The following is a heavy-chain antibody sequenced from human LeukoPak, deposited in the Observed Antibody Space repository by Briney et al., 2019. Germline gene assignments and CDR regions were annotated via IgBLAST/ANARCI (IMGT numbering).Heavy chain of an antibody. D-gene: IGHD3-22*01. CDR1: GGSISSYY. CDR2: IYYSGST. J-gene: IGHJ4*02. V-gene: IGHV4-59*12. Sequence: SETLSLTCTVSGGSISSYYWSWIRQPPGKGLEWIGSIYYSGSTYYNPSLKSRVTISVDTSKNQFSLKLSSVTAADTAVYYCARNYYDSSGYRNYFDYWGQGTLVTVSS. CDR3: ARNYYDSSGYRNYFDY.